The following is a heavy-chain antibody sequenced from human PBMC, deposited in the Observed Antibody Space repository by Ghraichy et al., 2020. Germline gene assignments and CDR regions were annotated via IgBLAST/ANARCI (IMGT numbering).Heavy chain of an antibody. D-gene: IGHD3-10*01. V-gene: IGHV1-69*06. CDR2: IMPIFATT. CDR1: GGTFNSYV. J-gene: IGHJ4*02. CDR3: DGRYGSRSYQDY. Sequence: EVSCKPSGGTFNSYVITWVRQAPGQGLEWMGTIMPIFATTNYAQMFQGRVTITADRSTNTVYMELSSLRSEETAVYYCDGRYGSRSYQDYWGQGTQITVSS.